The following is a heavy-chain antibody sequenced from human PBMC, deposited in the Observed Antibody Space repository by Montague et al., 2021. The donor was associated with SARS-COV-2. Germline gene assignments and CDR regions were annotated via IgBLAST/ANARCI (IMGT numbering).Heavy chain of an antibody. J-gene: IGHJ5*02. CDR3: ARDCCDYGSGSYQRWFDP. D-gene: IGHD3-10*01. CDR1: GYSISSGYY. CDR2: IYHSGST. V-gene: IGHV4-38-2*02. Sequence: SETLSLTCTVSGYSISSGYYWGWIRQPPGKGLEWIGSIYHSGSTXXNPXXXSRVTISVDTSKNQFSLKLSSVTAADTAVYYCARDCCDYGSGSYQRWFDPWGQGTLVTVSS.